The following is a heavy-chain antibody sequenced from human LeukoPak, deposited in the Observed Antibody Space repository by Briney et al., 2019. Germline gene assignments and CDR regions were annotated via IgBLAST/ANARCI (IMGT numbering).Heavy chain of an antibody. Sequence: GESLKISCKGSGYSFTSYWIGWVRQMPGKGLEWMGIIYPGDSDTRYSPSFQGQVTISADKSISTAYLQWSSLKASDTAMYYCATAVGAQGSEKYHMTFDIWGQGTMVTVSS. CDR2: IYPGDSDT. V-gene: IGHV5-51*01. CDR1: GYSFTSYW. CDR3: ATAVGAQGSEKYHMTFDI. D-gene: IGHD1-26*01. J-gene: IGHJ3*02.